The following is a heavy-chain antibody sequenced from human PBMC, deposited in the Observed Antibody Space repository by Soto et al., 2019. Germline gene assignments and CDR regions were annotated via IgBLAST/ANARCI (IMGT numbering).Heavy chain of an antibody. CDR3: AKSGSGFRAWLGYFDC. V-gene: IGHV1-2*02. J-gene: IGHJ4*02. CDR1: GFTFTGHY. Sequence: ASVKASCKASGFTFTGHYIHWVRQAPAQGLEWMAWINPNSGGTSYAQKFQGRVTMTRDTSITTAYMELSRLSSDDTAVYYCAKSGSGFRAWLGYFDCWGRGTLITVCS. D-gene: IGHD6-25*01. CDR2: INPNSGGT.